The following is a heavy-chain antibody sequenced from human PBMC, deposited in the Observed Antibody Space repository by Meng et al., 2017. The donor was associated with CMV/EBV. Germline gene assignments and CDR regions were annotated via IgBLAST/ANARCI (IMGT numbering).Heavy chain of an antibody. CDR1: AFTFSSYS. D-gene: IGHD3-3*01. CDR2: IISSSSYI. Sequence: GGSLRLSCAASAFTFSSYSMNWVRQAPGKGLEWVSSIISSSSYISYADSVKGRFTISRDNAKNSLYLKMNSLRAEDTAVYYCARDRLVRDTIFGVNYYGMDVWGQGTTVTVSS. V-gene: IGHV3-21*01. CDR3: ARDRLVRDTIFGVNYYGMDV. J-gene: IGHJ6*02.